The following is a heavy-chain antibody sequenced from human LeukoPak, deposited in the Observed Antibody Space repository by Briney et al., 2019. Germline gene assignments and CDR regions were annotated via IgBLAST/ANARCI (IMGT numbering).Heavy chain of an antibody. J-gene: IGHJ3*02. D-gene: IGHD2-2*01. CDR3: ARDRSCSSTSCPDAFDI. CDR1: GGTFSSYA. CDR2: IIPIFGTA. Sequence: AASVKVSCKASGGTFSSYAISWVRQAPGQGLEWMGGIIPIFGTANYAQKFQGRVTITTDESTSTAYMELSSLRSEDTAVYYCARDRSCSSTSCPDAFDIWGQGTMVTVSS. V-gene: IGHV1-69*05.